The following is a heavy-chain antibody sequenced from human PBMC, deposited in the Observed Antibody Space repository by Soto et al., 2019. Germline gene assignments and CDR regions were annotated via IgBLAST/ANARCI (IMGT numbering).Heavy chain of an antibody. CDR1: GFTFSWHS. V-gene: IGHV3-21*01. CDR3: ATAPAANGYDIDY. CDR2: ISSSSSTI. J-gene: IGHJ4*02. D-gene: IGHD3-9*01. Sequence: EVHLVESGGGLVKPGGSLRLSCVASGFTFSWHSMNWVRQVPGKGLEWVASISSSSSTIHYAVSVKGRFTISRDNAKNSLYLQMNSLRDEDTAVYYCATAPAANGYDIDYWGQGTLVTVSS.